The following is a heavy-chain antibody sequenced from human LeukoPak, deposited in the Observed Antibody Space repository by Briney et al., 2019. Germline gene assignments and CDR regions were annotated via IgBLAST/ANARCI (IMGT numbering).Heavy chain of an antibody. CDR3: AREKGNDALDI. CDR2: IYYSGNT. J-gene: IGHJ3*02. CDR1: GDSIINAGNY. V-gene: IGHV4-31*03. Sequence: PSETLSLTCNVSGDSIINAGNYWTWIRQHPGKGLEWIGYIYYSGNTYYNPSLKSRVIMSIDTSKNHFSLTLKSLTAADTAMYYCAREKGNDALDIWGQGTMVTVSS.